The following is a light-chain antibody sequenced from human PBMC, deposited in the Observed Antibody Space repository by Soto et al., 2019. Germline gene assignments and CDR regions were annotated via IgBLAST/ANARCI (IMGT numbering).Light chain of an antibody. V-gene: IGKV3-20*01. Sequence: EIVLTQYPGTLSLSPGERATLSCRASQSVSSSYLAWYQQKPGQAPRLLIYGASSRATGIPDRFSGSGSGTDFTLTISRLEPEDFAVYYCQQYGISPTFGQGTKLEIK. CDR2: GAS. CDR3: QQYGISPT. J-gene: IGKJ2*01. CDR1: QSVSSSY.